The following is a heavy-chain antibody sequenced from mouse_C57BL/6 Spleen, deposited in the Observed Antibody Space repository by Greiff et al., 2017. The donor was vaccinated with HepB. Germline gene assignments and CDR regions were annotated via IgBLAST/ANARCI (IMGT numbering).Heavy chain of an antibody. CDR1: GYSITSGYD. D-gene: IGHD1-1*01. CDR2: ISYSGST. Sequence: EVKLEESGPGMVKPSQSLSLTCTVTGYSITSGYDWHWIRHFPGNKLEWMGYISYSGSTNYNPSLKSRISITHDTSKNHFFLKLNSVTTEDTATYYCARDYYGSLFAYWGQGTLVTVSA. V-gene: IGHV3-1*01. J-gene: IGHJ3*01. CDR3: ARDYYGSLFAY.